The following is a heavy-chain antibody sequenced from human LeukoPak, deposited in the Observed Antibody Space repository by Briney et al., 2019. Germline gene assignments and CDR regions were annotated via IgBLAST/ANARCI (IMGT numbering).Heavy chain of an antibody. CDR2: IIPIFGTA. Sequence: SVKVSCKASGGTFSSYAISWVRQAPGQGLEWMRGIIPIFGTANYAQKFQGRVTITADESTSTAYMELSSLRSEDTAVYYCATGTPHYYASSGYFLSGFDYWGQGTLVTVSS. V-gene: IGHV1-69*01. CDR3: ATGTPHYYASSGYFLSGFDY. J-gene: IGHJ4*02. D-gene: IGHD3-22*01. CDR1: GGTFSSYA.